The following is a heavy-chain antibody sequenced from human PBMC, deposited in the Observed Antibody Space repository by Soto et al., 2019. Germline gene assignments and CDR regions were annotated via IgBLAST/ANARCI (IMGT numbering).Heavy chain of an antibody. D-gene: IGHD3-22*01. CDR1: GFTFSDYY. CDR3: ARDLGYYDSSGYFDY. V-gene: IGHV3-11*01. CDR2: ISSSGSII. J-gene: IGHJ4*02. Sequence: LRLSCAASGFTFSDYYMSWIRQAPGKGLEWISYISSSGSIIYYADSVKGRFTISRDNAKNSLYLQMNSLRAEDTAVYYCARDLGYYDSSGYFDYWGQGTLVTVSS.